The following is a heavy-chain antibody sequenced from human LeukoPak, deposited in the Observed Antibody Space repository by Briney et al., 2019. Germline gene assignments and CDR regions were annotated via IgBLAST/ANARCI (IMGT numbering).Heavy chain of an antibody. CDR1: GFTDRSNY. V-gene: IGHV3-66*01. D-gene: IGHD5-24*01. J-gene: IGHJ4*02. Sequence: HPGESVRLSCAASGFTDRSNYMSWVRQAPGKGLEWVSVISSGGSTYCADSVKGRFTISRDSSKNTLYLQMKSLRAEDTALYYCSRDRMGTKSFDYWGQGTLVTVSS. CDR3: SRDRMGTKSFDY. CDR2: ISSGGST.